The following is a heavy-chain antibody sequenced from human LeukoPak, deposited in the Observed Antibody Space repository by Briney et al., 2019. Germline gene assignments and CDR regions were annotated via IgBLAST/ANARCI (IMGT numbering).Heavy chain of an antibody. V-gene: IGHV3-30*02. J-gene: IGHJ1*01. CDR2: IRYDGSNK. CDR3: GKASLRIAAAGTGVEYFQH. D-gene: IGHD6-13*01. Sequence: PEGSLRLSCAASGFTFSSYGMHWVRQAPGKGLEWMAFIRYDGSNKYYADSVKGRFTISRDNSKNTLYLQMNSLRAEDTAVYYCGKASLRIAAAGTGVEYFQHWGQGTLVTVSS. CDR1: GFTFSSYG.